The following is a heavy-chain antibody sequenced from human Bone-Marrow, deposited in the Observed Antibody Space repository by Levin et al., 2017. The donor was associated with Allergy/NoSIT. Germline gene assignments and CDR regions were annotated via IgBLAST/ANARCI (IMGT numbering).Heavy chain of an antibody. Sequence: GGSLRLSCKASGYTFTNHWIGWVRQVPGKGLEWMGIVYPTDSSATYGPSFQGQVTMSVDKTIPTAYLQWSSLQASDAAIYYCARGNYDFWSGNYHSFDYWGQGTLLSVSS. CDR2: VYPTDSSA. V-gene: IGHV5-51*01. CDR1: GYTFTNHW. CDR3: ARGNYDFWSGNYHSFDY. J-gene: IGHJ4*02. D-gene: IGHD3-3*01.